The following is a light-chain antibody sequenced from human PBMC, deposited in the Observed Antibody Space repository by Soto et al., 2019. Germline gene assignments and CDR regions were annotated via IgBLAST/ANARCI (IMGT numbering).Light chain of an antibody. Sequence: DIQMTQSPSTLSASVGDRVTITCRASQSISDSLAWYQQKPGKAPKLLIYEASSLKSGVPSRFSGSRSGTEYTLTISSLQPDDLATYYCQQYNGYWTFGQGTKGEIK. CDR2: EAS. J-gene: IGKJ1*01. CDR3: QQYNGYWT. V-gene: IGKV1-5*03. CDR1: QSISDS.